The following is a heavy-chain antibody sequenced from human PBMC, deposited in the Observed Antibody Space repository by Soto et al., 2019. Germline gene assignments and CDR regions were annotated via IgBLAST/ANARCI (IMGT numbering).Heavy chain of an antibody. Sequence: ASVKVSCKASGYTFTSYAMHWVRQAPGQRLEWMGWINAGNGNTKYSQKFQGRVTITRDTSASTAYMELSSLRSEDTAVYYCARDPGIVGATRDYYYYGMDVWGQGTTVTVSS. V-gene: IGHV1-3*01. D-gene: IGHD1-26*01. J-gene: IGHJ6*02. CDR2: INAGNGNT. CDR3: ARDPGIVGATRDYYYYGMDV. CDR1: GYTFTSYA.